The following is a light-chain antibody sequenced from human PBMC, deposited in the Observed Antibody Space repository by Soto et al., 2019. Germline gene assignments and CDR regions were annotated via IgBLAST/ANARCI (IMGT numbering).Light chain of an antibody. V-gene: IGLV2-14*03. J-gene: IGLJ1*01. CDR1: PSDVGAYNF. CDR2: NVY. Sequence: QSVLTQPSSASWSPGQSIPPSFPRTPSDVGAYNFVSWHQQHPGKAPKLMIYNVYDRPSGISYRFSGSKSGNTASLTISGLQGEDEADYYCSAYTVSRTYVFGTGTKVTVL. CDR3: SAYTVSRTYV.